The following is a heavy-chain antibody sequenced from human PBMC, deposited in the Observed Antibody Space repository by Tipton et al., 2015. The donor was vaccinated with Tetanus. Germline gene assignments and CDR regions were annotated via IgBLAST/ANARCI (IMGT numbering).Heavy chain of an antibody. D-gene: IGHD5-24*01. CDR3: ARGEDGYNYSY. CDR1: GGSISSYY. V-gene: IGHV4-59*01. J-gene: IGHJ4*02. Sequence: TLSLTCTVSGGSISSYYWSWIRQPPGKGLEWIGYIYYSGSTNYNPSLKSRVTISVDTSKNQFSLKLSSVTAADTAVYCCARGEDGYNYSYWGQGTLVTVSS. CDR2: IYYSGST.